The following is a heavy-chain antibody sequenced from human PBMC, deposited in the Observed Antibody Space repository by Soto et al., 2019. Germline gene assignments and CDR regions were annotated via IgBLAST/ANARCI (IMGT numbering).Heavy chain of an antibody. V-gene: IGHV1-18*01. D-gene: IGHD2-8*01. Sequence: GASVKVSCKASGCKFSSYAIHWVRQAPGQGLEWMGWISGYNGDTNYAQKFQGRVSMTIDTSTTTAYMELRSLRSDDTAVYYCAKNGQPPYYYYGLDVWGQGTKVTVSS. CDR2: ISGYNGDT. J-gene: IGHJ6*02. CDR1: GCKFSSYA. CDR3: AKNGQPPYYYYGLDV.